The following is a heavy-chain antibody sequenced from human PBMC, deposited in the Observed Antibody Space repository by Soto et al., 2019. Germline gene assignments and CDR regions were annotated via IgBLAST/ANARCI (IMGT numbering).Heavy chain of an antibody. Sequence: LGLSYAASGFSFSHYGILWGRQAPGKGVRWVADMSYDCRNKQYADSVKGRFTVSRHNSKNPLHLQTTSQRAEDPADYFCARYSGRGQGRIDYWGQGTLVTVSS. CDR3: ARYSGRGQGRIDY. J-gene: IGHJ4*02. D-gene: IGHD1-26*01. V-gene: IGHV3-30*03. CDR1: GFSFSHYG. CDR2: MSYDCRNK.